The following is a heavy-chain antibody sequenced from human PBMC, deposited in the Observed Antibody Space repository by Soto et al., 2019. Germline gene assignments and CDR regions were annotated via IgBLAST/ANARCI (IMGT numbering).Heavy chain of an antibody. J-gene: IGHJ4*02. CDR2: IYYSGST. CDR3: ATYLYGSGSSFN. V-gene: IGHV4-30-4*08. CDR1: SGSIGSGDYY. Sequence: PSETLSLTCTVSSGSIGSGDYYWNWIRQPPGKGLEWIGYIYYSGSTYYNPSLKSRVTISVDTSQNQFSLKLNSVTAADTAVYYCATYLYGSGSSFNWGQGTLVTVSS. D-gene: IGHD3-10*01.